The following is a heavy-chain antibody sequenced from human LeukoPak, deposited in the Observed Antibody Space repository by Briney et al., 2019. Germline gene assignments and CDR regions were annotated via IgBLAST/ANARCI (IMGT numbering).Heavy chain of an antibody. CDR3: ARDLYGDYSYYYYGMDV. Sequence: PGGSLRLSCAASGFTFSSYSMNWVRQAPGKGLEWVSSISSSSSYIYYADSVKGRFTSSRDNAKNSLYLQMNSLRAEDTAVYYCARDLYGDYSYYYYGMDVWGQGTTVTVSS. CDR1: GFTFSSYS. CDR2: ISSSSSYI. V-gene: IGHV3-21*01. J-gene: IGHJ6*02. D-gene: IGHD4-17*01.